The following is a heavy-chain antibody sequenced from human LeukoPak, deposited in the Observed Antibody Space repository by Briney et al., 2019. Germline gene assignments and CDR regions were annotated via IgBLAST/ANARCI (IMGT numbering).Heavy chain of an antibody. CDR1: SDSISSSNYY. Sequence: SETLSLTCTVSSDSISSSNYYWGWIRQPPGKGLEWIGRIYTSGGTNYNPSLKSRVTMSVDTSKNQFSLKLSSVTAADTAVYYCARVNYSPYYYGMDVWGQGTTVTVSS. CDR3: ARVNYSPYYYGMDV. CDR2: IYTSGGT. J-gene: IGHJ6*02. D-gene: IGHD1-7*01. V-gene: IGHV4-39*07.